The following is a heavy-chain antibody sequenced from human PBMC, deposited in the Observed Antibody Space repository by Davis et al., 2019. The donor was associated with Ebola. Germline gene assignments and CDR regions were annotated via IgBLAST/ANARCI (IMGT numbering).Heavy chain of an antibody. Sequence: SVTVSCKASGGTFSSYAISWVRQAPGQGLEWMGRIIPILGIANYAQKFQGRVTITADKSTSTAYMELSSLRSEDTAVYYCARDSSSSSEDYWGQGTLVTVSS. CDR3: ARDSSSSSEDY. CDR1: GGTFSSYA. D-gene: IGHD6-6*01. CDR2: IIPILGIA. V-gene: IGHV1-69*04. J-gene: IGHJ4*02.